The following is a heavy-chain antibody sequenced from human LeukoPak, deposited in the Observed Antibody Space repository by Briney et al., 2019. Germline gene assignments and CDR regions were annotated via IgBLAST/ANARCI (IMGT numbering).Heavy chain of an antibody. V-gene: IGHV4-4*02. D-gene: IGHD6-13*01. CDR2: IYHSGST. CDR3: ARKQHLEPSSYYYYYMDV. CDR1: GDSIRNDYW. Sequence: SGTLSPTCVVSGDSIRNDYWWNWVRQPPGKGLEWIGEIYHSGSTNYNPSLKSRVSISVDKSKNQFSLKLTSVTAADTAMYYCARKQHLEPSSYYYYYMDVWGKGTTVTVS. J-gene: IGHJ6*03.